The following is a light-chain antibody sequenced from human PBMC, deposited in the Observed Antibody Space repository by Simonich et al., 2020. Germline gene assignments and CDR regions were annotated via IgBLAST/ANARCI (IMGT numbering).Light chain of an antibody. CDR1: QSVLYSSNNKNS. CDR3: QQYYSTPLT. J-gene: IGKJ4*01. Sequence: DIVMTQSPDSLAVSLGERATINCKSSQSVLYSSNNKNSFAWYQQNPGQPPKLLIYWASTREAGVPDRFSGSGSGTDFTLTISSLQAEDVAVYYCQQYYSTPLTFGGGTKVEIK. V-gene: IGKV4-1*01. CDR2: WAS.